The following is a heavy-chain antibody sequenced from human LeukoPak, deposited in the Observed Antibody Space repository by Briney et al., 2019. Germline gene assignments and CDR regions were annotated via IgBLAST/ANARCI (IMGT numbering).Heavy chain of an antibody. Sequence: SETLSLTCTVSGGSISSYYWSWIRQPPGKGLEWIGYIYYSGSTNYNPSLKSRVTISVDTSKNQFSLKLSSVTAADTAVYYCARDIGRPHAVDIWGQGTMVTVSS. J-gene: IGHJ3*02. D-gene: IGHD1-26*01. V-gene: IGHV4-59*01. CDR1: GGSISSYY. CDR2: IYYSGST. CDR3: ARDIGRPHAVDI.